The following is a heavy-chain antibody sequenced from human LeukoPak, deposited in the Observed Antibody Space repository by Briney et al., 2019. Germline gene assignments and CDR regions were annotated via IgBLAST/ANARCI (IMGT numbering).Heavy chain of an antibody. V-gene: IGHV4-61*02. CDR1: GGSISSGRYY. CDR3: ARLKPRGYSYDYDY. CDR2: ISTSGRT. D-gene: IGHD5-18*01. J-gene: IGHJ4*02. Sequence: SETLSLTCTVSGGSISSGRYYWSWIRQPAGKGLEWIGRISTSGRTDYNPSLKSRVTISVDTSKNQFSLKLSSVTAADTAVYYCARLKPRGYSYDYDYWGQGTLVTVSS.